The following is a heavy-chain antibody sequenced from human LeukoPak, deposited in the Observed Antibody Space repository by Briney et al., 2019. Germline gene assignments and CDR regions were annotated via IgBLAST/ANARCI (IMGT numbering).Heavy chain of an antibody. CDR3: ARAYSSSWYLLPYYFDY. CDR2: IYYSGST. V-gene: IGHV4-30-4*08. D-gene: IGHD6-13*01. Sequence: SETLSLTCTVSGGAISRGDYYWGWIRQPRGEGRGWGKYIYYSGSTYYNLSLKSRVTISVDTSKNQFSLKLSSVTAADTAVYYCARAYSSSWYLLPYYFDYWGQGTLVTVSS. J-gene: IGHJ4*02. CDR1: GGAISRGDYY.